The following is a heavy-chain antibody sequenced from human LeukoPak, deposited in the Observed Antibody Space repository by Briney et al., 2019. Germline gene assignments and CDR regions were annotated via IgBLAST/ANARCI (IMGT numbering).Heavy chain of an antibody. Sequence: SETLSLTCTVSGGSISSYYWSWIRQPPGKGLEWIGYIYYSGTTNYNPSLKSRVTISVDTSKNQFSLKLSSVTAADTAVYYCAGGVYIAAAQYGYWGQGTLVTVSS. J-gene: IGHJ4*02. V-gene: IGHV4-59*01. CDR1: GGSISSYY. D-gene: IGHD6-13*01. CDR2: IYYSGTT. CDR3: AGGVYIAAAQYGY.